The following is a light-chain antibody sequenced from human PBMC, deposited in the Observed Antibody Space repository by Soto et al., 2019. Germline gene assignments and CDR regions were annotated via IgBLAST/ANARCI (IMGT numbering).Light chain of an antibody. J-gene: IGLJ3*02. Sequence: QPVLTQPPSASGTPGQTVTISCSGSSSNIGFSYVHWYQQLPGTAPKLLIYNNNQRPSGVPDRFSGSKSGTSASLAISGLLCGDGAHYYCSSLVDPRGGGVFGGGTNLTAL. CDR1: SSNIGFSY. CDR3: SSLVDPRGGGV. V-gene: IGLV1-47*02. CDR2: NNN.